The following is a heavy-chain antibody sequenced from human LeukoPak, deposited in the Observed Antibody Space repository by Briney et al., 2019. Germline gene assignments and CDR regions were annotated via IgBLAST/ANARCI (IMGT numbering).Heavy chain of an antibody. Sequence: SETLSLTCTVSGGSISSGGYYWSWIRQHPGKGLEWIGYIYDSVITYYNPSLKSRVTISSDTSKNQFSMRLRSVTAADTAVYYCAQTSNYYDSSGYNGYIQHWGQGTLVTVSS. V-gene: IGHV4-31*03. CDR1: GGSISSGGYY. D-gene: IGHD3-22*01. J-gene: IGHJ1*01. CDR2: IYDSVIT. CDR3: AQTSNYYDSSGYNGYIQH.